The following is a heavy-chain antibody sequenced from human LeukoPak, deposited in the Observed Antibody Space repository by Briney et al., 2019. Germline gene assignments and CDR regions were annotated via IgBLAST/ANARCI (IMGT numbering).Heavy chain of an antibody. CDR2: MNPNSGNT. CDR1: GYTFTSYD. D-gene: IGHD2-21*02. V-gene: IGHV1-8*03. CDR3: AKCMSSTGVCLNFDY. J-gene: IGHJ4*02. Sequence: GASVKVSCKASGYTFTSYDINWVRQATGQGLEWMGWMNPNSGNTGYAQKFQGRVTITRNTSISTAYMELSSLRSEDTAVYYCAKCMSSTGVCLNFDYWGQGILVAVST.